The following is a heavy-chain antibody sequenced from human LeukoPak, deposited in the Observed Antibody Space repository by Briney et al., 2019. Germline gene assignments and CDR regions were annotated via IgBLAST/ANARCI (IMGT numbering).Heavy chain of an antibody. CDR2: FDPEDGET. CDR3: HSGSYFVSGFDAFDI. J-gene: IGHJ3*02. CDR1: GYTLTELS. D-gene: IGHD1-26*01. Sequence: ASVKVSCKVSGYTLTELSMHWVRQAPGKGLEWMGGFDPEDGETIYAQKFQGRVTMTEDTSTDTAYMELSSLRSEDTAVYYCHSGSYFVSGFDAFDIWGQGTMVTVSS. V-gene: IGHV1-24*01.